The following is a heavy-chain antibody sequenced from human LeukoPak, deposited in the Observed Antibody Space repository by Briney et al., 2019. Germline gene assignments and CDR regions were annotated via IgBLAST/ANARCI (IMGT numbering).Heavy chain of an antibody. V-gene: IGHV4-39*01. CDR1: GGSISSSSYY. J-gene: IGHJ5*02. CDR3: ARTYSSGWYNWFDP. D-gene: IGHD6-19*01. Sequence: SETLSLTCTVSGGSISSSSYYWGWIRQPPGTGLEWIGSIYYSGSTYYNPSLKSRVTISVDTSKNQFSLRLSSVTAADTAVYYCARTYSSGWYNWFDPWGQGTLVTVSS. CDR2: IYYSGST.